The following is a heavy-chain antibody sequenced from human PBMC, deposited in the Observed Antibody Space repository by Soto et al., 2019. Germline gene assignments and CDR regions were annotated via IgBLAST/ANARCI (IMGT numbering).Heavy chain of an antibody. J-gene: IGHJ3*02. CDR3: AEGGGPRSTDAFDI. CDR2: ISSSSSTI. Sequence: GGSLRLSCAASGFTFSSYSMNWVRQAPGKGLEWVSYISSSSSTIYYADSVKGRFTISRDNAKNSLYLQMNSLRAEDTAVYYCAEGGGPRSTDAFDIWGQGTMVTVSS. D-gene: IGHD2-15*01. CDR1: GFTFSSYS. V-gene: IGHV3-48*01.